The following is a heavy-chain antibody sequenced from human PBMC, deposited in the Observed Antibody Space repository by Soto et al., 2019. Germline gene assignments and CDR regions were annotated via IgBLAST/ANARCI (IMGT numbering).Heavy chain of an antibody. D-gene: IGHD3-10*01. J-gene: IGHJ6*03. CDR2: IYYSGST. Sequence: QLQLQESGPGLVKPSETLSLTCTVSGGSISSSSYYWGWIRQPPGKGLEWIGSIYYSGSTYYNPSLKRRVAISVDTSKNQFSLKLSSVTAAYTAVYYCARRGRGSGSYYYYYYMDVWGKGTTVTVSS. CDR1: GGSISSSSYY. V-gene: IGHV4-39*01. CDR3: ARRGRGSGSYYYYYYMDV.